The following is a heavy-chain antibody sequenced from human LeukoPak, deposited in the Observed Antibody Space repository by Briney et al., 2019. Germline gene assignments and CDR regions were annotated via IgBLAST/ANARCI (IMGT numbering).Heavy chain of an antibody. V-gene: IGHV1-24*01. Sequence: ASVKVSCKVSGYTLTELSMHWVRQAPGKGLEWMGGFDPEDGETIYAQKFQGRVTMTEDTSTDTAYMELSSLRSEDTAVYYCATVSRYYDILTGYPLGAFDIWGQGTMVTVSS. D-gene: IGHD3-9*01. CDR3: ATVSRYYDILTGYPLGAFDI. CDR1: GYTLTELS. CDR2: FDPEDGET. J-gene: IGHJ3*02.